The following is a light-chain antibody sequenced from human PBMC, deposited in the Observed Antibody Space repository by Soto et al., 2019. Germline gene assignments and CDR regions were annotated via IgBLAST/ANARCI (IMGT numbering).Light chain of an antibody. CDR1: QSVDTTF. CDR3: QQYMRSVT. Sequence: EIVLTQSPGSLSLSPGQRATLSCRASQSVDTTFFAWYQKKPGQAPRLLIYGASKRVTCILDRFSGSGSGTDITLIISRLEPDDFAVYYWQQYMRSVTFGHGTKVEIK. J-gene: IGKJ1*01. CDR2: GAS. V-gene: IGKV3-20*01.